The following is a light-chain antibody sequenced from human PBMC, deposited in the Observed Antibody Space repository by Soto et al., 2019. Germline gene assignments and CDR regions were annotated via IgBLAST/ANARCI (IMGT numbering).Light chain of an antibody. Sequence: QSALTQPASVSRSPGQSITISCTGTGSDIGGYNYVSWYQQHPGKAPKLMIYEVTDRPSGVSNRFSGSRSGNTASLTVSGLQAEDEADYYCSSYAGSNNIVFGTGTKVTVL. V-gene: IGLV2-14*01. CDR1: GSDIGGYNY. CDR3: SSYAGSNNIV. CDR2: EVT. J-gene: IGLJ1*01.